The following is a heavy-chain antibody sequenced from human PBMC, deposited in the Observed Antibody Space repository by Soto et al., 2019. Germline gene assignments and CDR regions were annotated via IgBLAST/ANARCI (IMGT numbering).Heavy chain of an antibody. CDR3: ARAYPKAWGAVARLFDY. CDR1: GYTFTSYA. V-gene: IGHV1-3*01. D-gene: IGHD6-19*01. CDR2: INAGNGNT. Sequence: GASVKVSCKASGYTFTSYAMHWVRQAPGQRLKGMGWINAGNGNTKYSQKFQGRVTITRDTSASTAYMELSSLRSEDTAVDYCARAYPKAWGAVARLFDYWGKESLVTISS. J-gene: IGHJ4*02.